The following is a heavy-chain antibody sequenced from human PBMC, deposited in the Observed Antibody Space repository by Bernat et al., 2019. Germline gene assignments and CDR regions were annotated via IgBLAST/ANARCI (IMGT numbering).Heavy chain of an antibody. V-gene: IGHV4-59*01. CDR1: GGSISSYY. D-gene: IGHD5-12*01. CDR3: ARERLARDYYYGMDV. CDR2: IYYSGST. Sequence: QVQLQESGPGLVKPSETLSLTCTVSGGSISSYYWSWIRQPPGKGLEWIGYIYYSGSTNYNPAPKSRGTITVETSKNKLSLKLSTRTAADAAVYYCARERLARDYYYGMDVWGQGTTVTVSS. J-gene: IGHJ6*02.